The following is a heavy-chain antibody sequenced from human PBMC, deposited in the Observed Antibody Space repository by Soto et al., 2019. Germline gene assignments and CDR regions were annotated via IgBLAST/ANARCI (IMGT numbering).Heavy chain of an antibody. CDR1: GFTFSSYG. D-gene: IGHD6-13*01. CDR3: ARETGYSSSWPTDYGMDV. CDR2: IWYDGSNK. J-gene: IGHJ6*02. Sequence: PVGSLRLSCAASGFTFSSYGMHWVRQAPGKGLEWVAVIWYDGSNKYYADSVKGRFTISRDNSKNTLYLQMNSLRAEDTAVYYCARETGYSSSWPTDYGMDVWGQGTTVTVSS. V-gene: IGHV3-33*01.